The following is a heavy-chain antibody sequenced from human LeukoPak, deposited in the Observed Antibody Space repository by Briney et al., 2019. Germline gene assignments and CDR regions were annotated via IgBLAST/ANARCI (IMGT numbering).Heavy chain of an antibody. V-gene: IGHV4-59*01. Sequence: TSETLSLTCTVSGGSISSYYWSWIRRPPGKGLEWIGYIYYSGSTNYNPSLKSRVTISVDTSKNQFSLKLSSVTAADTAVYYCARVMGHYGDYYGWFDPWGQGTLVTVSS. J-gene: IGHJ5*02. CDR3: ARVMGHYGDYYGWFDP. D-gene: IGHD4-17*01. CDR2: IYYSGST. CDR1: GGSISSYY.